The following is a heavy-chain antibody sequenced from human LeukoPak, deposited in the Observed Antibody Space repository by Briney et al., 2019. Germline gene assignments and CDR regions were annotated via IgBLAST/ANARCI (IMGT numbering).Heavy chain of an antibody. CDR3: ARHIRELPWYFDL. Sequence: KPSETLSLTCTVSSGSISSSSYYWGWIRQPPGKGLEWIGYIYTSGSTNYNPSLKSRVTISVDTSTNQFSLKLSSVTAADAAVYYCARHIRELPWYFDLWGRGTLVTVSS. D-gene: IGHD1-26*01. J-gene: IGHJ2*01. V-gene: IGHV4-61*05. CDR2: IYTSGST. CDR1: SGSISSSSYY.